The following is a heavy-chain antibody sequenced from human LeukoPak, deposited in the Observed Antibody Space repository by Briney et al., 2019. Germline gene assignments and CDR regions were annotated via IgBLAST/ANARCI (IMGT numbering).Heavy chain of an antibody. CDR3: ARGADIVVVPFDP. CDR2: INHSGST. Sequence: SETLSLTCAVYGGSFSGYYWSWIRQPPGKGLEWIGEINHSGSTNYNPSLESRVTISVDTSKNQFSLKLSSVTAADTAVYYCARGADIVVVPFDPWGQGTLVTVSS. CDR1: GGSFSGYY. J-gene: IGHJ5*02. V-gene: IGHV4-34*01. D-gene: IGHD2-15*01.